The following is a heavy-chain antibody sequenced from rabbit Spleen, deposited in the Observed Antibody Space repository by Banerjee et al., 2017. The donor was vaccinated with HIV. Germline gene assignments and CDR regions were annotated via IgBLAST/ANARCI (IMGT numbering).Heavy chain of an antibody. V-gene: IGHV1S45*01. CDR1: GVSFSGNSY. Sequence: EQLEESGGGLVKPEGSLTLTCKASGVSFSGNSYMCWVRQAPGKGLEWIACIDTGSSGFTYFASWAKGRFTISKTSSTTVTLQMTSLTAADTATYFCARDTSSSFSSYGMDLWGQGTLVTVS. CDR2: IDTGSSGFT. D-gene: IGHD1-1*01. CDR3: ARDTSSSFSSYGMDL. J-gene: IGHJ6*01.